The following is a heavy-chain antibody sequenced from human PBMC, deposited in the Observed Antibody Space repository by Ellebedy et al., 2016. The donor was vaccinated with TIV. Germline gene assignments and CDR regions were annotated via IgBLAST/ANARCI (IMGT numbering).Heavy chain of an antibody. D-gene: IGHD6-13*01. CDR2: IKEGGSEK. J-gene: IGHJ4*02. CDR3: ASSRL. CDR1: GFTFSRYW. V-gene: IGHV3-7*01. Sequence: GESLKISCAASGFTFSRYWMSWVRQAQGKGLEWVANIKEGGSEKHYVDSVRGRFTISRDNAKNSVYLQMNSLRAEDTAAYYCASSRLWGQGTLVTVSS.